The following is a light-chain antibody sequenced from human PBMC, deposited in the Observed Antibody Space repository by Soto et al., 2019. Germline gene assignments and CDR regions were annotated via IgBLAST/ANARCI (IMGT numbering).Light chain of an antibody. CDR3: QQYNNRPPLT. CDR2: GAS. Sequence: EVVMTQSPATLSVSPGERATVSCRASHSVGSLLAWYQQKPGQAPRLLIHGASTRATGIPVRFNGSGSGTDFSLTISSLQSEDSAVYYCQQYNNRPPLTFGGGTKVDIK. V-gene: IGKV3-15*01. J-gene: IGKJ4*01. CDR1: HSVGSL.